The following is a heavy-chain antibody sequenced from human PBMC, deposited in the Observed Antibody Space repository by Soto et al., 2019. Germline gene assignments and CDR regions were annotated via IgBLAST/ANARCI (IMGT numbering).Heavy chain of an antibody. CDR3: ARDVSPGSSSLYLDAFDI. CDR1: GFTLSAYW. CDR2: INRDGSNK. V-gene: IGHV3-7*05. D-gene: IGHD6-13*01. J-gene: IGHJ3*02. Sequence: EVQLEESGGDLVQPGGSLRLSCAASGFTLSAYWMTWVRQAPGKGLEWMANINRDGSNKSYLDSVRGRFTISRDNVGNSLYLQMDSLRADDTALYYCARDVSPGSSSLYLDAFDIWGQGTMVTVSS.